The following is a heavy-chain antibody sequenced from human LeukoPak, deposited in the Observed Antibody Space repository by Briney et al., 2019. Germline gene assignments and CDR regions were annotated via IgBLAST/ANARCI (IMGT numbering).Heavy chain of an antibody. CDR3: AKDHPDWGSSFQY. Sequence: GGSLRLSCAASGFTFSSYAMDWVRQAPGKGLEWVSAIPGGGGSTYYADSVKGRFTISRDNSKNTLYLQMNSLRDEDTAVYYCAKDHPDWGSSFQYWGQGTLVTVSS. J-gene: IGHJ4*02. CDR1: GFTFSSYA. CDR2: IPGGGGST. V-gene: IGHV3-23*01. D-gene: IGHD7-27*01.